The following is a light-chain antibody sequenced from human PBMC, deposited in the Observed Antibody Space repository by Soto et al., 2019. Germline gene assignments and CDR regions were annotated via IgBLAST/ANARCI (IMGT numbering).Light chain of an antibody. CDR2: GNN. V-gene: IGLV1-44*01. Sequence: QSVLTHPPSASGTPGQRVTISCSGSVSSSGTNTVNWYRQLPGTAPKLLIYGNNQRPSGVPDRFSGSKSGTSASLDISGLQSEDEADYYCAAWDGSLNNVLFGGGTKLTV. CDR3: AAWDGSLNNVL. J-gene: IGLJ2*01. CDR1: VSSSGTNT.